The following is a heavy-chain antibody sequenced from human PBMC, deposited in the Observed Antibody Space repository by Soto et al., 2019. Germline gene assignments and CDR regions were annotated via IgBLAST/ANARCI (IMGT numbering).Heavy chain of an antibody. J-gene: IGHJ5*02. Sequence: QVQLVQSGAEVKKPGASVKVSCKASGYTFTSYDINWVRQATGQGLEWMGWMNPTSGNTGYAQKFQGRVTMTRNTAISTAYMELSSLRSEDTAVYYCARERSAAGTGWFDPWGQGPLVTVSS. D-gene: IGHD6-13*01. V-gene: IGHV1-8*01. CDR2: MNPTSGNT. CDR3: ARERSAAGTGWFDP. CDR1: GYTFTSYD.